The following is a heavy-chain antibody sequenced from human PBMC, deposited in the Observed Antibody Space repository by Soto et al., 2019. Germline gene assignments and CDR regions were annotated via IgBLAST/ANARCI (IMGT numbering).Heavy chain of an antibody. D-gene: IGHD2-2*01. Sequence: QVPLVQSGAEVKKPGASVKVSCKASGYIFTDYYMNWVRQAPGQGLEWMGWINPNSGGTNYAQKFQGRVTMTTDTSITTAYMELSGLRSDDTAVYYCSRPYCGSNSCHNWFDPWGQGTLVTVSS. J-gene: IGHJ5*02. CDR3: SRPYCGSNSCHNWFDP. V-gene: IGHV1-2*02. CDR1: GYIFTDYY. CDR2: INPNSGGT.